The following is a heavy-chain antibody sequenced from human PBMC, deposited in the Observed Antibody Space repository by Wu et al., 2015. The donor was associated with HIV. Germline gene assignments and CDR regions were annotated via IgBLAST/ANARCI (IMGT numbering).Heavy chain of an antibody. V-gene: IGHV1-69*05. CDR3: AREGYDDKSHQFLVDYFYAMDV. D-gene: IGHD3-22*01. Sequence: QVRLLQSGAEVKTPGSSVKVPCLTSGYTYNRFPINWLRQVPGQGLEWMGVIIPLIGTTHYSQKFEGRLTISTGASATTAYSELRNLTSDDTALYFCAREGYDDKSHQFLVDYFYAMDVWGQGTVVLVSS. CDR1: GYTYNRFP. J-gene: IGHJ4*02. CDR2: IIPLIGTT.